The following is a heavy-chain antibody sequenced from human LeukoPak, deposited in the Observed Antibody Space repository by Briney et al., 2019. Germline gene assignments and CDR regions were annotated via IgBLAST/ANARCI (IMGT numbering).Heavy chain of an antibody. CDR3: ATVWCGEPLKFDP. CDR2: ITWNGGSK. V-gene: IGHV3-20*04. D-gene: IGHD3-10*01. CDR1: GFTFDDYG. Sequence: GGSLRLSCAASGFTFDDYGMSWVRQAPGKGLEWVSGITWNGGSKGCADSVKGRFTISRDNAKNSLYLQMNSLRDEDTALYYCATVWCGEPLKFDPWGQVTLVTVSS. J-gene: IGHJ5*02.